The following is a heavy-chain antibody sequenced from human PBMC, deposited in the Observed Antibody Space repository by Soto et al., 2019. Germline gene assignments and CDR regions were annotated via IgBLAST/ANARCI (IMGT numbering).Heavy chain of an antibody. CDR1: GGTFSSYA. CDR3: ARGGEDIVVVPAAMGVFWFDP. CDR2: IIPIFGTA. V-gene: IGHV1-69*06. Sequence: SVKVSCKASGGTFSSYAISWVRQAPGQGLEWMGGIIPIFGTANYAQKFQGRVTITADKSTSTAYMELSSLRSEDTAVYYCARGGEDIVVVPAAMGVFWFDPWGQGTLVTVSS. J-gene: IGHJ5*02. D-gene: IGHD2-2*01.